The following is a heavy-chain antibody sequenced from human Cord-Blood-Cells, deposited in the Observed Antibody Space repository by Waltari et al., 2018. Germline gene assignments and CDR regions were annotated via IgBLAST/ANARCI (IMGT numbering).Heavy chain of an antibody. CDR3: ARPTGDQYFDY. CDR1: GYSISSGYY. D-gene: IGHD7-27*01. V-gene: IGHV4-38-2*02. Sequence: QVQLQESGPGLVKPSETLSLTCTVSGYSISSGYYWGWIRQPPGKGLEWIGSIYHSGRTYYNPSLKSRVTISVDTSKNQFSLKLSSVTAADTAVYYCARPTGDQYFDYWGQGTLVTVSS. J-gene: IGHJ4*02. CDR2: IYHSGRT.